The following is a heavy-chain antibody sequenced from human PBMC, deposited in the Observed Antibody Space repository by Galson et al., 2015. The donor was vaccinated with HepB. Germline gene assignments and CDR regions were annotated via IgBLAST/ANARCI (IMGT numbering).Heavy chain of an antibody. Sequence: SVKVSCKASGYTFTGYYMHWVRQAPGQGLEWMGWINPNSGGTNYAQKFQGWVTMTRDTSISTAYMELSRLRSDDTAVYYCAKSSGYCTSTSCSGVYYFDYWGQGTLVTVSS. D-gene: IGHD2-2*01. CDR1: GYTFTGYY. J-gene: IGHJ4*02. CDR3: AKSSGYCTSTSCSGVYYFDY. V-gene: IGHV1-2*04. CDR2: INPNSGGT.